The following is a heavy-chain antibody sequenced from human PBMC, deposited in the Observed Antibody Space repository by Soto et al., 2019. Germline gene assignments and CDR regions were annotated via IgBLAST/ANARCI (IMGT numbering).Heavy chain of an antibody. CDR1: VFTFSTYA. J-gene: IGHJ6*02. CDR3: ARPVVAFYYYGMDV. Sequence: GALRLSCVASVFTFSTYAMEWVRQAPGKGLDWVAVISYDGSEKYYADSVQGRFTISRDNSRNTLSLQMNSLRPEDTAVYFCARPVVAFYYYGMDVWGQGTTVTVSS. V-gene: IGHV3-30-3*01. CDR2: ISYDGSEK. D-gene: IGHD3-22*01.